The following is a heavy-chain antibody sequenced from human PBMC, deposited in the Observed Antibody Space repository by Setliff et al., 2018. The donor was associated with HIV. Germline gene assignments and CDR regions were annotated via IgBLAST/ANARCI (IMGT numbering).Heavy chain of an antibody. Sequence: SETLSLTCTVSGGSISTYYWSWIRQPPGKGLEWIGSIYFTGSSDNNPSLKSRVTLSVDTSTSTVYMDLRNLRSEDTAVYYCARNQGDSSGWYAGDYWGHGTLVTV. V-gene: IGHV4-59*01. D-gene: IGHD6-19*01. J-gene: IGHJ4*01. CDR2: IYFTGSS. CDR3: ARNQGDSSGWYAGDY. CDR1: GGSISTYY.